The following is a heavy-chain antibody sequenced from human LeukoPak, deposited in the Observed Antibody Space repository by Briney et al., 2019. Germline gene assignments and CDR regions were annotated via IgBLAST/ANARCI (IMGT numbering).Heavy chain of an antibody. Sequence: GGSLRLSCAASGFTFSSYAMSWVRQAPGKGLEWVSGISGSGGSTYYADSVKGRLTISRDNSKNTLYLQMNSLRADDTAVYYCAKAYSSGWYSFDYWGQGTLVTVSS. D-gene: IGHD6-19*01. J-gene: IGHJ4*02. CDR1: GFTFSSYA. CDR2: ISGSGGST. V-gene: IGHV3-23*01. CDR3: AKAYSSGWYSFDY.